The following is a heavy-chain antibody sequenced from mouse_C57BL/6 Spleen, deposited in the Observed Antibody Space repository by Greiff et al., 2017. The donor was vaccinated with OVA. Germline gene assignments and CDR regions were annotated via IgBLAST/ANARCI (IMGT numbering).Heavy chain of an antibody. D-gene: IGHD2-4*01. J-gene: IGHJ2*01. CDR1: GFTFSDYY. CDR2: INYDGSST. CDR3: ARACDYDGGYYFDY. V-gene: IGHV5-16*01. Sequence: EVKLVESEGGLVQPGSSMKLSCTASGFTFSDYYMAWVRQVPEKGLEWVANINYDGSSTYYLDSLKSRFIISRDNAKNILYLQMSSLKSEDTATYYCARACDYDGGYYFDYWGQGTTLTVSS.